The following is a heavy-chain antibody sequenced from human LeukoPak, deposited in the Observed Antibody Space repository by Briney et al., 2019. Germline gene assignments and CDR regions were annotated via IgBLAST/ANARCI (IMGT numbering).Heavy chain of an antibody. Sequence: GGSLRLSCAASGFTFSSYAMSWVRQAPGKGLEWVSSISGGGTGSYYADSVKGRFTISRDNSKNTLYLQMNSLRAEDTAVYYCAKCYSSVPPGLDYWGQGTLVTVSS. CDR3: AKCYSSVPPGLDY. J-gene: IGHJ4*02. CDR2: ISGGGTGS. D-gene: IGHD6-25*01. V-gene: IGHV3-23*01. CDR1: GFTFSSYA.